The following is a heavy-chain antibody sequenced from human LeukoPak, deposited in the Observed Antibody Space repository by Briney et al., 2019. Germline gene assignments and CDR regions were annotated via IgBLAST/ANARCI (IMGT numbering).Heavy chain of an antibody. CDR2: IRYDGSNK. V-gene: IGHV3-30*02. CDR3: AKVLGEYSIRSKPLDT. Sequence: GGSLRLSCAASGFTFSSYGMHWVRQAPVKGLEWVAFIRYDGSNKYYPDSVRGRFTVSRDNSKNTLYLQMNSLRPEDTAVYYCAKVLGEYSIRSKPLDTWGQGTLVTVSS. CDR1: GFTFSSYG. J-gene: IGHJ5*02. D-gene: IGHD6-13*01.